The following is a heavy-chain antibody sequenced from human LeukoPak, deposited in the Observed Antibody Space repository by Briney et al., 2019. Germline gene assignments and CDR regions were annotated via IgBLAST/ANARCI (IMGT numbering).Heavy chain of an antibody. CDR1: GGSISSYY. CDR3: ARRSHIVVVTATRSRRCDAFDI. V-gene: IGHV4-59*01. CDR2: IYYSGST. D-gene: IGHD2-21*02. Sequence: SETLSLTCTVSGGSISSYYWSWIRQPPGKGLEWIGYIYYSGSTNYNPSLKSRVTISVDTSKNQFSLKLSSVTAADTAAYYCARRSHIVVVTATRSRRCDAFDIWGQGTMVTVSS. J-gene: IGHJ3*02.